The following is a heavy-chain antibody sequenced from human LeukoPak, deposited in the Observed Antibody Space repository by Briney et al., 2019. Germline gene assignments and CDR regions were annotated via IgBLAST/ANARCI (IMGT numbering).Heavy chain of an antibody. V-gene: IGHV3-48*04. Sequence: TGGSLRLSCAASGFTFSSYSMNWVRQAPGKGLEWVSYISSSSTIYYADSVKGRFTISRDNAQNSLYLQMNSLRAEDTAVYYCARETGYSSSWYNFDYWGQGTLVTVSS. CDR3: ARETGYSSSWYNFDY. CDR1: GFTFSSYS. J-gene: IGHJ4*02. CDR2: ISSSSTI. D-gene: IGHD6-13*01.